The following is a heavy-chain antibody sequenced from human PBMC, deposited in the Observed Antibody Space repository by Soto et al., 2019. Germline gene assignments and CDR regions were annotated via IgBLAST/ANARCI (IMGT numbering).Heavy chain of an antibody. CDR2: INPSGGST. Sequence: ASVKVSCKASGYTFTSYYMHWVRQAPGQGLEWMGIINPSGGSTNYAQKFQGRVTMTRDTSTSTVYRELSSLRSEDTAVYYCARDYRFAARPSSGMDVWGQGTTVTVSS. CDR1: GYTFTSYY. D-gene: IGHD6-6*01. CDR3: ARDYRFAARPSSGMDV. J-gene: IGHJ6*02. V-gene: IGHV1-46*01.